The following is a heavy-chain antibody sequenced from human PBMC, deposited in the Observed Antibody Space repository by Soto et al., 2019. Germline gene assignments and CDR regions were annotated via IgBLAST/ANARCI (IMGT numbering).Heavy chain of an antibody. J-gene: IGHJ6*02. CDR3: ARAGGGIGYGGYYYGMDV. CDR1: GLTISSASYY. D-gene: IGHD5-12*01. V-gene: IGHV4-31*03. Sequence: PSVTLSLTCSVSGLTISSASYYLRWIRQHPGKGLEWVGNIYYNGSTYYSPSLKSRVTVWFDTSKNQFSLKLSSVTAADTAVYYCARAGGGIGYGGYYYGMDVWGQGTTVTVSS. CDR2: IYYNGST.